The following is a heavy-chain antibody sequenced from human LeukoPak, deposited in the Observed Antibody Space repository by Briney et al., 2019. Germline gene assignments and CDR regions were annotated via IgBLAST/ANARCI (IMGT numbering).Heavy chain of an antibody. J-gene: IGHJ4*02. CDR1: GFSLTNRPVG. D-gene: IGHD2-21*02. CDR3: AHRRDYNGDWDGGSSDS. CDR2: IYWDDDK. Sequence: SGPMRVKLTQTLTLTCSFSGFSLTNRPVGVGWIRQPPSKALESLALIYWDDDKRYSPSLKSRLSVTKDTSKNHVLLIMTDMDPLDTGTYYCAHRRDYNGDWDGGSSDSWGQGTLVTVSS. V-gene: IGHV2-5*02.